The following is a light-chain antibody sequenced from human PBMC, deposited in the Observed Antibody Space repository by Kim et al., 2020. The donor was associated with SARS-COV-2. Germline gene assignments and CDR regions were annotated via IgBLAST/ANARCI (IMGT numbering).Light chain of an antibody. CDR1: SSDVGGYNY. J-gene: IGLJ2*01. Sequence: SDTCSCTGTSSDVGGYNYVSWYQQHPGKAPKLMIYEVSKRPAGVPDRFSGSKSGNTASLTVSGLQAEDEADYYCSSYAGSNNLVVFGGGTQLTVL. CDR2: EVS. CDR3: SSYAGSNNLVV. V-gene: IGLV2-8*01.